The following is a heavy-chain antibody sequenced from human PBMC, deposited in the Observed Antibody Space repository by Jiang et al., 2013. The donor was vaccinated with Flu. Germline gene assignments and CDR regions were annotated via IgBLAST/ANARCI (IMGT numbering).Heavy chain of an antibody. CDR2: INHSGST. D-gene: IGHD4-11*01. CDR1: GGSFSGYY. J-gene: IGHJ5*02. CDR3: ARGSNPWALGHDP. Sequence: LLKPSETLSLTCAVYGGSFSGYYWSWIRQPPGKGLEWIGEINHSGSTNYNPSLKSRVTISVDTSKNQFSLKLSSVTAADTAVYYCARGSNPWALGHDPWGQGTLVTVSS. V-gene: IGHV4-34*01.